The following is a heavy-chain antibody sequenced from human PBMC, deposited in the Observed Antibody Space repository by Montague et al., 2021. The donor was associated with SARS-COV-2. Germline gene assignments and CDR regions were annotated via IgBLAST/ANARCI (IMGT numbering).Heavy chain of an antibody. CDR2: MSYDGTIK. CDR3: ARAPTPTLAFLQWILDP. CDR1: GFIVSNYG. V-gene: IGHV3-30*03. D-gene: IGHD3-3*01. Sequence: SLRLSCAASGFIVSNYGMHWARQAPGKGLEWVAVMSYDGTIKYYADSVKGRFTISRDNSKSTVWLQMKSLRPEDTAIYYCARAPTPTLAFLQWILDPWGQGTLVTVSS. J-gene: IGHJ5*02.